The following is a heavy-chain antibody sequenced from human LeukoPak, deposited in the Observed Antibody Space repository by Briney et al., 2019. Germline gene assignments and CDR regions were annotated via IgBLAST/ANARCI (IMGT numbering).Heavy chain of an antibody. CDR2: IYPGDSDT. J-gene: IGHJ3*02. D-gene: IGHD3-22*01. CDR3: ARLSYYYDSSGYYYPDAFDI. Sequence: GEPLKISCKGSGYSFTSYWIGWVRQMPGKGLEWMGIIYPGDSDTRYSPSFQGQVTISADKSISTAYLQWSSLKASDTAMYYCARLSYYYDSSGYYYPDAFDIWGQGTTVTVSS. CDR1: GYSFTSYW. V-gene: IGHV5-51*01.